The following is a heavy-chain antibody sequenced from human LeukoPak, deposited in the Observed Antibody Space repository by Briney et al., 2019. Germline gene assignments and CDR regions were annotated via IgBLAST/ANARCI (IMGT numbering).Heavy chain of an antibody. CDR1: GFTFSNHF. CDR2: IGPNGAST. V-gene: IGHV3-64D*06. D-gene: IGHD3-9*01. CDR3: VKDLTGTWSFDY. J-gene: IGHJ4*02. Sequence: GGSLRLSCSTSGFTFSNHFMHWVRQAPGKGLEYVSSIGPNGASTLYADSVKGRFTISRGNSKNALYLKLTSLRLEDTALYYCVKDLTGTWSFDYWGQGTLVTVSS.